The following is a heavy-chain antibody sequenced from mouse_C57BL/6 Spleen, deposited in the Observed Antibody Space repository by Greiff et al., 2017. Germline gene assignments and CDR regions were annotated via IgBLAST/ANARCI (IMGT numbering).Heavy chain of an antibody. Sequence: QVQLKQPGAELVMPGASVKLSCKASGYTFTSYWMHWVKQRPGQGLEWIGEIDPSDSYTNYNQKFKGKSTLTVDKSSSTAYMQLSSLTSEDSAVYYCARSYDYDGRAWFAYWGQGTLVTVSA. J-gene: IGHJ3*01. D-gene: IGHD2-4*01. CDR2: IDPSDSYT. CDR3: ARSYDYDGRAWFAY. V-gene: IGHV1-69*01. CDR1: GYTFTSYW.